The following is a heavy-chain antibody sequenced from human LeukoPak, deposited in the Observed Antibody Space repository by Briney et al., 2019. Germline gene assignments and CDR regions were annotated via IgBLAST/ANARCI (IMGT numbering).Heavy chain of an antibody. Sequence: GESLKISCKGSGYSFTSYWIGWVRQMPGKGLEWMGIIYPGDSDPRYSPSFQGQVIISADKSIRTVYLQWSSLKASDTAMYYCARLDTSGYYYYGMDVWGQGTTVTVSS. CDR3: ARLDTSGYYYYGMDV. CDR2: IYPGDSDP. CDR1: GYSFTSYW. D-gene: IGHD3-22*01. J-gene: IGHJ6*02. V-gene: IGHV5-51*01.